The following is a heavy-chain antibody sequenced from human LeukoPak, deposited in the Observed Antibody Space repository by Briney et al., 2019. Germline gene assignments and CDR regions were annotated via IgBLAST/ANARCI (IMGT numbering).Heavy chain of an antibody. CDR2: IESGGRT. D-gene: IGHD3-16*02. J-gene: IGHJ4*02. Sequence: GGSLRLSCAASGFTVSSTYMSWVRQAPGKGLEWVSVIESGGRTYYADSVKGRFTISRDNSKNTLYLQMNSLRAEDTAVYYCAKDLLYSDVWGSYRPNPLDYWGQGTLVTVSS. V-gene: IGHV3-66*02. CDR3: AKDLLYSDVWGSYRPNPLDY. CDR1: GFTVSSTY.